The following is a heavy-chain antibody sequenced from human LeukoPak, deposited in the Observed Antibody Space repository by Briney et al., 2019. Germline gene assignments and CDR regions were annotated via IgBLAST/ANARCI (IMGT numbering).Heavy chain of an antibody. CDR2: ISSSSSYI. J-gene: IGHJ4*02. Sequence: GGYLRLYCAASGFTFSSYSMNWVRQAPGKGPEWVSSISSSSSYIYYADSVKGRFTISRDNAKNSLYLQMKSLRAEDTAVYYCARVDSFYYYDSSGIALNDYWGQGTLVTVSS. CDR3: ARVDSFYYYDSSGIALNDY. D-gene: IGHD3-22*01. V-gene: IGHV3-21*01. CDR1: GFTFSSYS.